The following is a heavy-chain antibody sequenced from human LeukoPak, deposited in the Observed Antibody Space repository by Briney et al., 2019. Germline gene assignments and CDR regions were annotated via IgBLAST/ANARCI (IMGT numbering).Heavy chain of an antibody. CDR3: AKIGIASSTNC. Sequence: GGSLRLSCSASGFTFNNGAMKWVRQARGKGLEWVSAISSNGGSTYYADSVKDRFITSRDNSQNTLYLQMNRLRAEDTAVYYCAKIGIASSTNCWGQGTLVTVSS. D-gene: IGHD2-2*01. CDR2: ISSNGGST. CDR1: GFTFNNGA. J-gene: IGHJ4*02. V-gene: IGHV3-23*01.